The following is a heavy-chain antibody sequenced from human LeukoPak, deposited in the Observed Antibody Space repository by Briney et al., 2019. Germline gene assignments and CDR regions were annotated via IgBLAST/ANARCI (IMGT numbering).Heavy chain of an antibody. J-gene: IGHJ5*02. V-gene: IGHV3-23*01. Sequence: GGTLRLSCAASGFTFSNHDMTWVRQAPGRGLEWVSSIRPSGDNTYYGDSVKGRFTISRDNSKNTVYLQMNNMRVDDTAVYYCARVAGWHWFDPWGQGTLVTVSS. CDR3: ARVAGWHWFDP. D-gene: IGHD6-19*01. CDR1: GFTFSNHD. CDR2: IRPSGDNT.